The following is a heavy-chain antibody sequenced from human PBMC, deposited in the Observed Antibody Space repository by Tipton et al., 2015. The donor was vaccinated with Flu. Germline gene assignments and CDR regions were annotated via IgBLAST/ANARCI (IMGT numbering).Heavy chain of an antibody. D-gene: IGHD3-3*02. V-gene: IGHV3-23*01. Sequence: SLRLSCAASGFTFSSYAMSWLRQAPGKGLDWVSTISGSGGGTYYADSVMGRFTISRGNSKNTLYLQMNSLRAEDTAVYYCAKGSFIYSWGQGTLVTVSS. CDR1: GFTFSSYA. CDR2: ISGSGGGT. J-gene: IGHJ4*02. CDR3: AKGSFIYS.